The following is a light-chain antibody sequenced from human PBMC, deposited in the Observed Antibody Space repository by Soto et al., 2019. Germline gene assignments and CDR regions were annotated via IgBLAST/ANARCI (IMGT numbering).Light chain of an antibody. V-gene: IGKV3-20*01. CDR3: QQHGRSPQLT. Sequence: EIVLTQSPGTLSLSPGERATLSCRASQSVSSSYLAWYQQKPGQAPRLLIYGASSRATGIPDRFSGSGSGTDFTLHSSRLQPQDCAVYYWQQHGRSPQLTFGGGTKVEIK. CDR2: GAS. CDR1: QSVSSSY. J-gene: IGKJ4*02.